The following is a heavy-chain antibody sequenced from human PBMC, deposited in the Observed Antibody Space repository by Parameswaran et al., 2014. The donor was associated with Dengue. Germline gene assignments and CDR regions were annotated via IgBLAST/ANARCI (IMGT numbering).Heavy chain of an antibody. CDR3: AAERFYGYYGDDY. CDR2: IVVGSANT. V-gene: IGHV1-58*01. D-gene: IGHD3-22*01. J-gene: IGHJ4*02. Sequence: WVRQVPGQRLEWIGWIVVGSANTNYAQKFQERVTITRDMSTSTAYMELSSLRSEDTAVYYCAAERFYGYYGDDYWGQGTLVTVSS.